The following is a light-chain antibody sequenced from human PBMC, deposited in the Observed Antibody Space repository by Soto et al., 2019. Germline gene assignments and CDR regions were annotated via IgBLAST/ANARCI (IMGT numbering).Light chain of an antibody. Sequence: DIQMTQSPSSLSASVGDRVTITCRASQSISSCLNWYQKKPGKAPKLLIYAASSLQGRVPSRFSGSGSGTDFTLTISSLQPEDFATYYCQQSYSTPWTFGQGTKVEIK. CDR2: AAS. J-gene: IGKJ1*01. CDR3: QQSYSTPWT. V-gene: IGKV1-39*01. CDR1: QSISSC.